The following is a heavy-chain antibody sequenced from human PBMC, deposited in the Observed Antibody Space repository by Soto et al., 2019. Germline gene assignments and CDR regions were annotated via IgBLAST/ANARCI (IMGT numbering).Heavy chain of an antibody. Sequence: ASLKVSCKASGYTFTSYGISWVRQAPGQGLEWMGWISAYNGNTNYAQKLQGRVTMTTDTSTSTAYMELRSLRSDDTAVYYCARVSSSSSGDYYYGMDVWGQGTTVTVSS. V-gene: IGHV1-18*01. J-gene: IGHJ6*02. CDR3: ARVSSSSSGDYYYGMDV. D-gene: IGHD6-6*01. CDR1: GYTFTSYG. CDR2: ISAYNGNT.